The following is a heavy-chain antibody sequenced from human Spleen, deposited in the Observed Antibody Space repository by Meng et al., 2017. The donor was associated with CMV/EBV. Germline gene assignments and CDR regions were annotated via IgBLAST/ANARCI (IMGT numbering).Heavy chain of an antibody. CDR3: ARPVVPAAIFPGMDV. CDR2: IKEDGTGK. CDR1: GFTFSNYW. V-gene: IGHV3-7*01. D-gene: IGHD2-2*01. Sequence: GGSLRLSCAASGFTFSNYWMSWVRQAPGKGLEWVASIKEDGTGKYYVDSVKGRFTISRDNAKNSLYLQMNSLRAEDTAVYYCARPVVPAAIFPGMDVWGQGTTVTVSS. J-gene: IGHJ6*02.